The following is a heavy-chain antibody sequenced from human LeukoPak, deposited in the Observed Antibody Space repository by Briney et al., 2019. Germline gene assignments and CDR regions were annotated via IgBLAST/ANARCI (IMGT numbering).Heavy chain of an antibody. CDR1: GYTLTSYD. J-gene: IGHJ6*03. D-gene: IGHD1-1*01. V-gene: IGHV1-8*01. CDR2: MNPNSGNT. Sequence: ASVKVSCKASGYTLTSYDINWVRQATGQGLEWMGWMNPNSGNTGYAQKFQGRVTMTRNTSISTAYMELSSLRSEDTAVYYCARGAWTYYYMDVWGKGTTVTVSS. CDR3: ARGAWTYYYMDV.